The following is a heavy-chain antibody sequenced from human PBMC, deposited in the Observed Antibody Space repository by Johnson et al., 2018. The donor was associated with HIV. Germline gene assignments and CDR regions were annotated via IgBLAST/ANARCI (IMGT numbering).Heavy chain of an antibody. J-gene: IGHJ3*02. CDR1: GFTFSDYA. CDR2: IAYDLSNE. V-gene: IGHV3-30*04. Sequence: QVQLVESGGGLVKPGGSLRLSCATSGFTFSDYAMHWVRQAPGKGLEWVAVIAYDLSNEFYADSVKGRFTISRDNAQNSLYLQMNSLRAEDTAVYYCARDQGGNHNAFDIWGQGTMVTVSS. CDR3: ARDQGGNHNAFDI. D-gene: IGHD1-14*01.